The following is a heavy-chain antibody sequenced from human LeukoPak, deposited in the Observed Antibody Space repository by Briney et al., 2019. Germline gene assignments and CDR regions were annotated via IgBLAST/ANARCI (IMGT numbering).Heavy chain of an antibody. CDR2: ISTSSSTI. CDR1: GFTFSSYG. V-gene: IGHV3-48*01. D-gene: IGHD6-13*01. J-gene: IGHJ5*02. CDR3: ARDSRRGQIAATDGFDP. Sequence: GGSLRLSCAASGFTFSSYGMNWVRRAPGKGLEWVSYISTSSSTIYYADSVKGRFTISRDNAKNSLYLQMNSLRAEDTAVYYCARDSRRGQIAATDGFDPWGQGTLVTVSS.